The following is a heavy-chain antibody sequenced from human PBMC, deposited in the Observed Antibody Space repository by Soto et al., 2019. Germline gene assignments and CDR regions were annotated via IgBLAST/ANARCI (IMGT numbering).Heavy chain of an antibody. D-gene: IGHD6-6*01. CDR1: GFTFSSYA. V-gene: IGHV3-23*03. J-gene: IGHJ6*02. CDR3: ASSPSSSIHKFYGMDV. Sequence: GGSLRLSCAASGFTFSSYAMSWVRQAPGKGLEWVSVISSDGTPYYSDFVKGRFSITRDISKNTLFLEMDSLRVEDTAVYYCASSPSSSIHKFYGMDVWGLGTTVTVSS. CDR2: ISSDGTP.